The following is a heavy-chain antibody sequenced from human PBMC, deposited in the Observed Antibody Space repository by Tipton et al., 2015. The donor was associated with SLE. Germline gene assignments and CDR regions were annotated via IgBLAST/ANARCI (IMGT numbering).Heavy chain of an antibody. D-gene: IGHD3-3*01. V-gene: IGHV4-61*02. CDR2: IFVSGVT. CDR1: GGSISIGYSY. Sequence: TLSLTCTVSGGSISIGYSYWSWIRQPAGKGLEWIGRIFVSGVTNYNPSLKSRVTISIDTSKNQFSLKLTSVTAADTAVYYCAKDSGDYDFGQDSWGRGTLVTVSS. CDR3: AKDSGDYDFGQDS. J-gene: IGHJ4*02.